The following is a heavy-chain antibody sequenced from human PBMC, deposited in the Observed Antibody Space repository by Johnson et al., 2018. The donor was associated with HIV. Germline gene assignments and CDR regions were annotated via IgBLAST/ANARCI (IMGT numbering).Heavy chain of an antibody. CDR1: GFTLSDYY. D-gene: IGHD2-15*01. CDR2: ISSSGSTI. CDR3: ARSKDCSGGSCPDAFDI. J-gene: IGHJ3*02. Sequence: QVQLVESGGGLVKPGGSLRLSCVASGFTLSDYYMTWVRQAPGKGLEWVSYISSSGSTIYSADSVKGRFTISRDNAKNSLYLQMNSLRAEDTAVYYCARSKDCSGGSCPDAFDIWGQGTMLIVSS. V-gene: IGHV3-11*04.